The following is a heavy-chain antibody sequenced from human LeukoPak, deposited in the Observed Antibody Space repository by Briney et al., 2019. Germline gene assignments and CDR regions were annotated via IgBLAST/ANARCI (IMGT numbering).Heavy chain of an antibody. Sequence: GGSLRLSCTASGFTFGDYAMSWFRQAPGKGLEWVGFTRSKAYGGTTEYAASVKGRFTISRDDSKSIAYLQMNCLKTEDTAVYYCTRDKFGWFDPWGQGTLVTVSS. J-gene: IGHJ5*02. D-gene: IGHD3-10*01. CDR1: GFTFGDYA. V-gene: IGHV3-49*03. CDR2: TRSKAYGGTT. CDR3: TRDKFGWFDP.